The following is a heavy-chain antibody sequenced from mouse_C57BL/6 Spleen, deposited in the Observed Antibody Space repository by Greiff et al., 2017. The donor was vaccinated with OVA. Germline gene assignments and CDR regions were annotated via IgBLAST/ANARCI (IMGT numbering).Heavy chain of an antibody. CDR1: GFTFSDYG. CDR3: ARRGTTPYYAMDY. V-gene: IGHV5-17*01. CDR2: ISSGSSTI. Sequence: EVHLVESGGGLVKPGGSLKLSCAASGFTFSDYGMHWVRQAPEKGLEWVAYISSGSSTIKYADTVKGRFTISRYNAKNTLFLQMTRLRSEDTAMYYCARRGTTPYYAMDYWGQGTSVTVAS. J-gene: IGHJ4*01. D-gene: IGHD2-14*01.